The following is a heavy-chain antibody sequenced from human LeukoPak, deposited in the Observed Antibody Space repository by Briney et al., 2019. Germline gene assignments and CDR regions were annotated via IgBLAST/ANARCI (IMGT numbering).Heavy chain of an antibody. J-gene: IGHJ4*02. Sequence: SETLSLTCAVYGGSFSGYYWSWIRQPPGKGLEWIGEINHSGSTNYNPSLKSRVTISVDTSKNQFPLKLSSVTAADTAVYYCARVGGLRYFDWFFDYLDYWGQGTLVSVSS. CDR1: GGSFSGYY. D-gene: IGHD3-9*01. V-gene: IGHV4-34*01. CDR3: ARVGGLRYFDWFFDYLDY. CDR2: INHSGST.